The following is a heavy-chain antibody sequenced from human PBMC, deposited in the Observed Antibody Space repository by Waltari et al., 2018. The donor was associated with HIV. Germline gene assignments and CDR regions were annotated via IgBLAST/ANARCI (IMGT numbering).Heavy chain of an antibody. J-gene: IGHJ1*01. CDR2: MNPNSGNT. V-gene: IGHV1-8*01. CDR1: GYTFTSYD. CDR3: ARGHWYNSGKGAFQH. D-gene: IGHD6-19*01. Sequence: QVQLVQSGAEVKKPGASVKVSCKASGYTFTSYDINWVRQATGQGLEWMGWMNPNSGNTEHAQNFQGRVTMTRNTSISTAYMELSSLRSEDTAVYYCARGHWYNSGKGAFQHWGQGTLVTVSS.